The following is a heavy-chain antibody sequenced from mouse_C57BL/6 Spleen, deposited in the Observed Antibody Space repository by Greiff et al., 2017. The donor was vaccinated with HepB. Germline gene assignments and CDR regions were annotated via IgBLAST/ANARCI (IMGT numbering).Heavy chain of an antibody. D-gene: IGHD1-1*01. CDR3: AREGYYYGSSYPYFDY. CDR1: GYAFSSYW. Sequence: VQLQESGAELVKPGASVKISCKASGYAFSSYWMNWVKQRPGKGLEWIGQIYPGDGDTNYNGKFKGKATLTADKSSSTAYMQLSSLTSEDSAVYFCAREGYYYGSSYPYFDYWGQGTTLTVSS. CDR2: IYPGDGDT. J-gene: IGHJ2*01. V-gene: IGHV1-80*01.